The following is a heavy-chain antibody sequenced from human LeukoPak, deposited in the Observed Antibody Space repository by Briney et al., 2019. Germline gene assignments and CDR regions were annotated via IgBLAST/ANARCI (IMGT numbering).Heavy chain of an antibody. CDR2: IIPIFGTA. CDR3: ARDYSPNYYESSGYYY. CDR1: GGTFSSYA. D-gene: IGHD3-22*01. Sequence: GASVKVSCKASGGTFSSYAISWVRQAPGQGLEWMGGIIPIFGTANYAQKFQGRVTITADESTSTAYMELSSLRSEDTAVYYCARDYSPNYYESSGYYYWGQGTLVTVSS. J-gene: IGHJ4*02. V-gene: IGHV1-69*13.